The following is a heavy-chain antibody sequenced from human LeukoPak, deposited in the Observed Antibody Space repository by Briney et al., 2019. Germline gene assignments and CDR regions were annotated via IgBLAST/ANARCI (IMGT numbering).Heavy chain of an antibody. Sequence: SETLSLTCTVSGGSISSYFWSRIRQPPGKGLEWIGSISYSGSTNYNPSLESRVTISVDTSKNQISLKLSSVTAADTTVYYCARAPERWYSYGSYTFYYMDVWGKGTTVTVSS. CDR3: ARAPERWYSYGSYTFYYMDV. CDR2: ISYSGST. J-gene: IGHJ6*03. CDR1: GGSISSYF. V-gene: IGHV4-59*01. D-gene: IGHD5-18*01.